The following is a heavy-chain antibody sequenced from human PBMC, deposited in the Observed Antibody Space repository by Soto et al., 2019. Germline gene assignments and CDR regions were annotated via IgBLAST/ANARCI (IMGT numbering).Heavy chain of an antibody. Sequence: SVKVSCKASGGTFSSYAISWVRQAPGQGLEWMGGIIPIFGTANYAQKFQGRVTITADESTSTAYMELSSLRSEDTAVYYCARGGVSVLMVYAIENWFDPWGQGTLVTVSS. V-gene: IGHV1-69*13. CDR2: IIPIFGTA. J-gene: IGHJ5*02. CDR3: ARGGVSVLMVYAIENWFDP. D-gene: IGHD2-8*01. CDR1: GGTFSSYA.